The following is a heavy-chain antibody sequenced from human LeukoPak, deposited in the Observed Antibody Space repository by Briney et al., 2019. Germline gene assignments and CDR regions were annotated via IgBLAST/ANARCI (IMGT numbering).Heavy chain of an antibody. Sequence: PSETLSLTCTVSGGSISSYYWSWIRQPPGKGLEWIGYIYYSGSTNYNPSLKSRVTISVDTSKNQFSLKLSSVTAADTAVYYCARVGDCGGDCSHFDYWGQGTLVTVSS. J-gene: IGHJ4*02. CDR1: GGSISSYY. CDR3: ARVGDCGGDCSHFDY. V-gene: IGHV4-59*01. CDR2: IYYSGST. D-gene: IGHD2-21*02.